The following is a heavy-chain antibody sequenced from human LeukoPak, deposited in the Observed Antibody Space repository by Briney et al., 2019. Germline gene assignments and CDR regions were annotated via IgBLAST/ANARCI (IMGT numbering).Heavy chain of an antibody. Sequence: SQTLSLTCAISRDSVSSNSAAWNWIRQSPSRGLAWLGRTYYRSKWYNDYAVSVRSRITVKADTSKNRFSLQLNSVTPEDTALYYCARGWGYCSGGSCHVFDSWGQGTLVTVSS. CDR2: TYYRSKWYN. D-gene: IGHD2-15*01. CDR3: ARGWGYCSGGSCHVFDS. CDR1: RDSVSSNSAA. V-gene: IGHV6-1*01. J-gene: IGHJ4*02.